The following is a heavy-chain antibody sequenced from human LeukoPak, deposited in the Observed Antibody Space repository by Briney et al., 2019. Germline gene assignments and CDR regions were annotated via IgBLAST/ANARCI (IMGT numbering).Heavy chain of an antibody. Sequence: KTSETLSLTCTVSGGSISSSSYYWGWIRQPPGKGLEWIGSIYYSGSTYYNPSLKSRVTISVDTSKNQFSLKLSSVTAADTAVYYCARDGYYYDSSGYHSDAFDIWGQGTMVTVSS. V-gene: IGHV4-39*07. J-gene: IGHJ3*02. D-gene: IGHD3-22*01. CDR3: ARDGYYYDSSGYHSDAFDI. CDR2: IYYSGST. CDR1: GGSISSSSYY.